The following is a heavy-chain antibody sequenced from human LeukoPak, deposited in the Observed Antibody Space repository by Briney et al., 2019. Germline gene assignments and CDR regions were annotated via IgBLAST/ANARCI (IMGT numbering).Heavy chain of an antibody. V-gene: IGHV4-61*02. Sequence: SQTLSLTYTVSGGSISSGSYYWSWIRQPAGKGLEWIGRIYTSGSTNYNPSLKNRVTISVDRSKNQFSLKLSSVTAADTAVYYCARDLGSSSWYFGFDYWGQGTLVTVSS. J-gene: IGHJ4*02. D-gene: IGHD6-13*01. CDR3: ARDLGSSSWYFGFDY. CDR1: GGSISSGSYY. CDR2: IYTSGST.